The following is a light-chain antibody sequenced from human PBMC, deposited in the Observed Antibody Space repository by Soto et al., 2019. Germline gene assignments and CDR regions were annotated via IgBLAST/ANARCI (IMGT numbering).Light chain of an antibody. Sequence: MTQSPSTLSASVGDRVTITCRASQSISSWLAWYQQTLGQAPRLLVYSATTRAAGVPPRFSGSGSGTEFTLTISSLQSEDSAVYYCQQYDNWPPLTFGQGTKV. V-gene: IGKV3-15*01. J-gene: IGKJ1*01. CDR3: QQYDNWPPLT. CDR2: SAT. CDR1: QSISSW.